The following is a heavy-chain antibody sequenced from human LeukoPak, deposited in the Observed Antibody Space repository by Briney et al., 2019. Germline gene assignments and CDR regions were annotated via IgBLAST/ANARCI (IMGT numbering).Heavy chain of an antibody. Sequence: GGSLRLSCAASGFPFSSYWMHWVRQAPGKGLVWVSRINSDGSSTSYADSVKGRFTISRDNAKNTLYLQMNSLRAEDTAVYYCARVASSWDSYYYYMDVWGKGTTVTVSS. D-gene: IGHD6-13*01. J-gene: IGHJ6*03. CDR3: ARVASSWDSYYYYMDV. CDR1: GFPFSSYW. CDR2: INSDGSST. V-gene: IGHV3-74*01.